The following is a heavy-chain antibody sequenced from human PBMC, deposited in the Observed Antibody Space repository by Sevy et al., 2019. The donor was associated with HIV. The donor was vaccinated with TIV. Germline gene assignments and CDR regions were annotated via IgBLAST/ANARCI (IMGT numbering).Heavy chain of an antibody. Sequence: GGSLRLSCAASGFTFFAYTMHWVRQAPGKGLEWVALISYDINNKYYADSVKGRFTISRDNSKNTLYPQMNSLRPEDTAVYYCARDLASSGNGLDVWGQGTTVTVSS. CDR3: ARDLASSGNGLDV. J-gene: IGHJ6*02. D-gene: IGHD3-3*02. V-gene: IGHV3-30-3*01. CDR2: ISYDINNK. CDR1: GFTFFAYT.